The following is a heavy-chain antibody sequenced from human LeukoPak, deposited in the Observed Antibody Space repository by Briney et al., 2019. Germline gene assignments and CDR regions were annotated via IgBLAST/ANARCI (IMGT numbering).Heavy chain of an antibody. CDR2: INAGNGNT. CDR1: GYTFTSYA. J-gene: IGHJ4*02. Sequence: GASVKVSCKASGYTFTSYALHWVRQVPGQRLEWMGWINAGNGNTKYSQKFQGRVIITRDTSASTAYMELSSLRSEDTAVYYCGRDWYSDGSIPYDYWGQGTLVTVSS. V-gene: IGHV1-3*01. CDR3: GRDWYSDGSIPYDY. D-gene: IGHD6-13*01.